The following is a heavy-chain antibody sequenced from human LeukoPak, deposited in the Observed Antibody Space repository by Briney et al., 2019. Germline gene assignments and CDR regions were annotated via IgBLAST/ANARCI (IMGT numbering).Heavy chain of an antibody. Sequence: ASVKVSCKASGYTFTSYYMHWVRQAPGQGLEWMGIINPSGGSTSYAQKFQGRVTMTRDTSISTAYMELSRLRSDDTAVYYCTVGLRFLEWLLSAFDYWGQGTVVTVSS. D-gene: IGHD3-3*01. J-gene: IGHJ4*02. V-gene: IGHV1-46*01. CDR2: INPSGGST. CDR3: TVGLRFLEWLLSAFDY. CDR1: GYTFTSYY.